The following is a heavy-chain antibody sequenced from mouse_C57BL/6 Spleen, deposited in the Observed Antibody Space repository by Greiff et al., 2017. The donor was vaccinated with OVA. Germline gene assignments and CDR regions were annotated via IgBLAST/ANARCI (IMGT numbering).Heavy chain of an antibody. CDR2: INPSNGGT. CDR3: ARMGGYDVRADY. CDR1: GYTFTSYW. V-gene: IGHV1-53*01. J-gene: IGHJ2*01. Sequence: VKLQQPGTELVKPGASVKLSCKASGYTFTSYWMHWVKQRPGQGLEWIGNINPSNGGTNYNEKFKSKATLTVDKSSSTAYMQLSSLTSEDSAVYYCARMGGYDVRADYWGQGTTLTVSS. D-gene: IGHD2-2*01.